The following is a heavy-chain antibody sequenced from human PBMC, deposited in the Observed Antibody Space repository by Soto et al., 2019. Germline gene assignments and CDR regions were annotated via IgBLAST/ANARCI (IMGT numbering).Heavy chain of an antibody. Sequence: EVQLLESGGDLIQPGGSLRLSCAASGFTFNIYAMAWVRQAPGKGLEWVSAISRYGDFTYYADSVEGRFTISIDNSKNTRYRQMNSLRAEDTVLYYCAKDRYLDHDSRGYLFDNWGQGTLVTVSS. D-gene: IGHD3-22*01. CDR3: AKDRYLDHDSRGYLFDN. V-gene: IGHV3-23*01. CDR2: ISRYGDFT. J-gene: IGHJ4*02. CDR1: GFTFNIYA.